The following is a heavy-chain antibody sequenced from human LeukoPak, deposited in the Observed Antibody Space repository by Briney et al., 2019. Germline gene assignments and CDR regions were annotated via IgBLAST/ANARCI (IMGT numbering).Heavy chain of an antibody. J-gene: IGHJ5*02. V-gene: IGHV1-8*01. D-gene: IGHD6-6*01. CDR2: MNPNSGNT. Sequence: GASVKVSCKASGYTFTSYDINWVRQATGQGLEWMGWMNPNSGNTGYAQKFQGRVTMTRNTSISTAYMELSSLRSEDTAVYYRALSIAARPYWFDPWGQGTLVTVSS. CDR1: GYTFTSYD. CDR3: ALSIAARPYWFDP.